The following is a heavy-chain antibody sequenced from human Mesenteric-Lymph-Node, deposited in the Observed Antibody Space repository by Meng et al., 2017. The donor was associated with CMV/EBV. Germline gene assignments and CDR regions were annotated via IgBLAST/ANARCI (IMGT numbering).Heavy chain of an antibody. D-gene: IGHD6-19*01. CDR2: IYSGGST. CDR1: GFTVSSNY. CDR3: ACAAGGRVY. V-gene: IGHV3-53*01. Sequence: GESLKISCAASGFTVSSNYMSWVRQAPGKGLEWVSVIYSGGSTYYADSVKGRFTISRDNSKNTLYLQMNSLRAEDTAVYYCACAAGGRVYWGQGTLVTVSS. J-gene: IGHJ4*02.